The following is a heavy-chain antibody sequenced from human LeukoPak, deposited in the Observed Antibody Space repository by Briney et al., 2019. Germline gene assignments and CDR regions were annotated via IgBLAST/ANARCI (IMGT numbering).Heavy chain of an antibody. CDR1: GFTFSSYG. D-gene: IGHD3-16*01. CDR3: ARDGRGGYGAPSYYFDY. CDR2: IWYDGSNK. V-gene: IGHV3-33*01. J-gene: IGHJ4*02. Sequence: GGSLRLSCAASGFTFSSYGMHWVRQAPGKGLEWVAVIWYDGSNKYYADSVKSRFTISRDNSKKTLYLQMNSLRAEDTAVYYCARDGRGGYGAPSYYFDYWGQGTLVTVSS.